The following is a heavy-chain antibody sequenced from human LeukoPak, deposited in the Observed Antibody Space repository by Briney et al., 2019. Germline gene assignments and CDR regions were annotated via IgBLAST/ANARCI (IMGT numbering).Heavy chain of an antibody. V-gene: IGHV4-39*01. CDR3: ARLILGYSYDIDSYYYYMDV. CDR2: IYYSGST. D-gene: IGHD5-18*01. CDR1: GGSISSSSYY. J-gene: IGHJ6*03. Sequence: SETLSLTFTVSGGSISSSSYYWGWIRQPPGKGLEWIGSIYYSGSTYYNPSLKSRVTISVDTSKNQFSLKLSSVTAADTAVYYCARLILGYSYDIDSYYYYMDVWGKGTTVTVSS.